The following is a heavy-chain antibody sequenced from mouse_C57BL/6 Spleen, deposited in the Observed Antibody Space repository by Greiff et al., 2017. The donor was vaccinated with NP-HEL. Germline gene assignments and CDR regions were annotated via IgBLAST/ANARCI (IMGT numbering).Heavy chain of an antibody. D-gene: IGHD2-5*01. J-gene: IGHJ2*01. Sequence: VQLQQSGPELVKPGASVKISCKASGYTFTDYYMNWVKQSHGKSLEWIGDINPNNGGTSYNQKFKGKATLTVDKSSSTAYMELRSLTSEDSAVYYCARWDSNYETDYWGQGTTLTVSS. V-gene: IGHV1-26*01. CDR1: GYTFTDYY. CDR3: ARWDSNYETDY. CDR2: INPNNGGT.